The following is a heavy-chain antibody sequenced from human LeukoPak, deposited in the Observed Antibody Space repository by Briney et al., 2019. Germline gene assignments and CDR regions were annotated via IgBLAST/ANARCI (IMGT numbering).Heavy chain of an antibody. J-gene: IGHJ4*02. D-gene: IGHD4-23*01. CDR2: LYYSGTT. CDR1: GGSVSSGSYY. CDR3: ARQYYGGNSGFDF. V-gene: IGHV4-61*01. Sequence: SETLSLTCTVSGGSVSSGSYYWSWMRQPPGKGLEWIGYLYYSGTTNYNPSLKSRVTISVDTSKNQFSLNLTSVTAADTAVYYCARQYYGGNSGFDFWGQGTLVTVSS.